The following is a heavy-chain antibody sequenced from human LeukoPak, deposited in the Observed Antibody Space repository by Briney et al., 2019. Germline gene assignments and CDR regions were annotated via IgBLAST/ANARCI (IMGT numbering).Heavy chain of an antibody. CDR3: ARDAALTVTMAYY. V-gene: IGHV1-69*04. CDR2: IIPILGIA. J-gene: IGHJ4*02. CDR1: GGTFSSYT. Sequence: SVKVSCKASGGTFSSYTISWVRQAPGQGLKWMGRIIPILGIANYAQKFQGRVTITADKSTSTAYMELSSLRSEDTAVYYCARDAALTVTMAYYWGQGTLVTVSS. D-gene: IGHD4-11*01.